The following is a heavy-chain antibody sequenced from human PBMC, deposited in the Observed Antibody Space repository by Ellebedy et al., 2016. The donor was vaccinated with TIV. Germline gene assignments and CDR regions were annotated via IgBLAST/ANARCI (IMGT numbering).Heavy chain of an antibody. J-gene: IGHJ4*02. Sequence: SETLSLXXTVSGDSISSSSNYWGWLRQPPGKGPEWIGSIYYSGSTYYNPSLKSRVTLSLDTSKNQFSLKLSSVTAADTDVYYCARDPSGSQVPFDFWGQGTLVTVSS. CDR2: IYYSGST. CDR3: ARDPSGSQVPFDF. D-gene: IGHD1-26*01. V-gene: IGHV4-39*07. CDR1: GDSISSSSNY.